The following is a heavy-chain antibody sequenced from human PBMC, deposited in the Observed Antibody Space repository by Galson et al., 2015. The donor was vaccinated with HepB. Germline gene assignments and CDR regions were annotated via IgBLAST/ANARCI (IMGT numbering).Heavy chain of an antibody. Sequence: SVKVSCKASGFMFTGYYLHWVRQVPGQRLEWMGRINPDGGATDYAQRFQDRVTLTSDTSINTAYMELRSLRPDDTAVYFCARDSDMDVWGTGTTVIASS. V-gene: IGHV1-2*06. CDR2: INPDGGAT. CDR1: GFMFTGYY. CDR3: ARDSDMDV. J-gene: IGHJ6*03.